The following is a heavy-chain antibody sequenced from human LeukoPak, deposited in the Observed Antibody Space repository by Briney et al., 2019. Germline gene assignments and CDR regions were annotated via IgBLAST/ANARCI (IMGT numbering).Heavy chain of an antibody. J-gene: IGHJ4*02. CDR3: ARRGKYSYGYRDY. CDR2: INHSGST. Sequence: SETLSLTCAVYGGSFSGYYWSWIRQPPGKGLEWIGEINHSGSTNYNPSLKSRVTISVDTSKNQFSLKLSSVTAADTAVYYCARRGKYSYGYRDYWGQGTPVTVSS. CDR1: GGSFSGYY. V-gene: IGHV4-34*01. D-gene: IGHD5-18*01.